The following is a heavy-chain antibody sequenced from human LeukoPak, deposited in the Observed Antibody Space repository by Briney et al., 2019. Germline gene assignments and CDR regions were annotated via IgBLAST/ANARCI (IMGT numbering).Heavy chain of an antibody. D-gene: IGHD3-10*01. CDR3: VGDRTCGGPL. Sequence: SETLSLTCTVYNGSFSGYYWSWIRQPPGKGLKWIGEIHRNGKTKYNPSLKSRVTISGDTSENQFSLKLNSVTAAATAVYYCVGDRTCGGPLWGQGTLVTVSS. CDR2: IHRNGKT. V-gene: IGHV4-34*01. CDR1: NGSFSGYY. J-gene: IGHJ4*02.